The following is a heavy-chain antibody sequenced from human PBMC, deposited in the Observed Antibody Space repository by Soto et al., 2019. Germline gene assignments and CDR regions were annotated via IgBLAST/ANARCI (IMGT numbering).Heavy chain of an antibody. CDR3: ARTKKHTAMDGFDY. J-gene: IGHJ4*02. Sequence: QVQLVQSGAEVKKPGSSVKVSCKASGGTFSSYAISWVRQAPGQGLEWMGGIIPIFGTANYAQKFQGRVTITADESTSTAYMELSSLRAEETAVYYCARTKKHTAMDGFDYWGQGTLVTVSS. CDR1: GGTFSSYA. V-gene: IGHV1-69*12. D-gene: IGHD5-18*01. CDR2: IIPIFGTA.